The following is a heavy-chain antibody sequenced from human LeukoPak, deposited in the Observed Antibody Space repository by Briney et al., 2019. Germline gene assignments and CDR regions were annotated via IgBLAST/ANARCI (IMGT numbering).Heavy chain of an antibody. J-gene: IGHJ3*02. Sequence: GGSLRLSCAASGFTFSSCWMSWVRQAPGKGLEWVANIKQDGSEKYYVDSVKGRFTISRDNAKNSLYLQMNSLRAEDTAVYYCAGGGKRGTFDIWGQGTMVTVSS. V-gene: IGHV3-7*01. CDR2: IKQDGSEK. CDR1: GFTFSSCW. D-gene: IGHD3-16*01. CDR3: AGGGKRGTFDI.